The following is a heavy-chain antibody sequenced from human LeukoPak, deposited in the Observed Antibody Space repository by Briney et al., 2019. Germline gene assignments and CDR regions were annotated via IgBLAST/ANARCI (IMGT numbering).Heavy chain of an antibody. V-gene: IGHV1-69*13. Sequence: ASVKVSCKASGGTFSSYAISWVRQAPGQGLEWMGGIIPIFGTANYAQKFQGRVTITADESTSTAYMELSSLRSEDTAVYYCARNAYNRKNFDYWGQGTLVTVSS. D-gene: IGHD1-1*01. CDR3: ARNAYNRKNFDY. CDR1: GGTFSSYA. CDR2: IIPIFGTA. J-gene: IGHJ4*02.